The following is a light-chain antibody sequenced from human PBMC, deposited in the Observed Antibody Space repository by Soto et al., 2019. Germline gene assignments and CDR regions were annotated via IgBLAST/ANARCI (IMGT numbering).Light chain of an antibody. V-gene: IGKV3-15*01. CDR2: AAS. J-gene: IGKJ4*01. CDR1: QSVSSN. Sequence: EVEMTQSPATLSVSPGERATLSCRASQSVSSNVAWYQQKPGQAPRLLIYAASTRATGIPARFSGSGSGTEFTLSISSLQSEDFAVYFCQQYDDWPPLTFGGGTKVAIK. CDR3: QQYDDWPPLT.